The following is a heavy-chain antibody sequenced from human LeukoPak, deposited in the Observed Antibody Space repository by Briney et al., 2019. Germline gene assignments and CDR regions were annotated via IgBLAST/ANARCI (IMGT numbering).Heavy chain of an antibody. CDR2: ISWNSGSI. Sequence: GRSLRLSCAASGFTFDDYAMHRVRQAPGKGLEWVSGISWNSGSIGYADSVRGRFTISRDNARNSLYLQMNSLRAEDTALYYCAKSRSDYYYYGMDVWGQGTTVTVSS. CDR1: GFTFDDYA. J-gene: IGHJ6*02. V-gene: IGHV3-9*01. CDR3: AKSRSDYYYYGMDV.